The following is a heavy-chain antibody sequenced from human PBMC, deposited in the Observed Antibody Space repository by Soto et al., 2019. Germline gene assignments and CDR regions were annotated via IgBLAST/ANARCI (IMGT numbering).Heavy chain of an antibody. CDR3: ARDRGPSSGYYPYWFDP. J-gene: IGHJ5*02. D-gene: IGHD3-22*01. V-gene: IGHV1-69*12. CDR1: GGTFSSYA. Sequence: QVQLVQSGAEVKKPRSSVKVSCKASGGTFSSYAITWVRQAHGQWLEWMGGLIPIFCTANYAQKCQVRVTITADESTRTAYMELSSLRSEDTAVYYCARDRGPSSGYYPYWFDPWGQGTLVTVSS. CDR2: LIPIFCTA.